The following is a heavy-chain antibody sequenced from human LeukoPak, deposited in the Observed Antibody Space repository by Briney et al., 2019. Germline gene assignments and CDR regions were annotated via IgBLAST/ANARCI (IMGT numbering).Heavy chain of an antibody. CDR1: GFTFSSYG. V-gene: IGHV3-30*18. J-gene: IGHJ4*02. D-gene: IGHD3-3*01. CDR2: ISYDGSNK. Sequence: PGGSLRLSCAASGFTFSSYGMHWVRQAPGKGLEWVAVISYDGSNKYYADSVKGRFTISRDNSKNTLYLQMNSLRAEDTAVYYCAKVDYDFWSGYVDYWGQGTLVTVSS. CDR3: AKVDYDFWSGYVDY.